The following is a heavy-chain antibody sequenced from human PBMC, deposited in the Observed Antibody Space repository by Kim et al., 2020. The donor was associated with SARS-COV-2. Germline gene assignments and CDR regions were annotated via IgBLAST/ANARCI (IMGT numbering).Heavy chain of an antibody. J-gene: IGHJ6*02. V-gene: IGHV1-8*01. CDR3: ARGSKSRGRGYGMDV. CDR2: MNPNSGNT. D-gene: IGHD2-15*01. CDR1: GYTFTSYD. Sequence: ASVKVSCKASGYTFTSYDINWVRQATGQGLEWMGWMNPNSGNTGYAQKFQGRVTMTRNTSISTAYMELSNLRSEDTAVYYCARGSKSRGRGYGMDVWGQGTTVTVSS.